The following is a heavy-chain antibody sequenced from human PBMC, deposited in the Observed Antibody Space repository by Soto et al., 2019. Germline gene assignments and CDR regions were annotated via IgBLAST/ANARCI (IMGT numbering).Heavy chain of an antibody. Sequence: PGGSLRLSCAASGFTFSNYGFHWVRQAPGKGLEWVAVIWYDGSKKYYVDSVKGRFTISRDNSKNTLYLEMDSLRAEDTAVYHCARDLGSTNYYFDYWGLGTLVTVPQ. CDR2: IWYDGSKK. CDR3: ARDLGSTNYYFDY. D-gene: IGHD5-12*01. CDR1: GFTFSNYG. V-gene: IGHV3-33*01. J-gene: IGHJ4*02.